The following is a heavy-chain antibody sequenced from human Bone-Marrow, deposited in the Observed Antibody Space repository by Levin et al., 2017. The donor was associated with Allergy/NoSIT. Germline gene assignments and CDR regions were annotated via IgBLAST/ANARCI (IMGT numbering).Heavy chain of an antibody. CDR3: LTTSGY. Sequence: GGSLRLSCAASGFTVSNTYMNWVRQAPGKGLEWVSLIYTDGGTDYADSVKGRFSISRDNFANTLHLQMNSLRVDDTAVYYCLTTSGYWGLGTLVTVSS. CDR1: GFTVSNTY. J-gene: IGHJ4*02. D-gene: IGHD1-1*01. V-gene: IGHV3-53*01. CDR2: IYTDGGT.